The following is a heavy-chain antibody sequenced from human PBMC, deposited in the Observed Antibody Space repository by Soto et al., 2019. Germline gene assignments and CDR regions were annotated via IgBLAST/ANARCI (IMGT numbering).Heavy chain of an antibody. CDR1: GGSITSSSYY. Sequence: SETLSLPCTVSGGSITSSSYYWVWIRQPPGKGLEWIGSIYYSGSTYYNPSLKSRVTISVDTSKNQFSLKLSSVTAADTAVYYCATQEVGGSYVYTFDPWGQGTWSPSPQ. J-gene: IGHJ5*02. D-gene: IGHD1-26*01. V-gene: IGHV4-39*01. CDR2: IYYSGST. CDR3: ATQEVGGSYVYTFDP.